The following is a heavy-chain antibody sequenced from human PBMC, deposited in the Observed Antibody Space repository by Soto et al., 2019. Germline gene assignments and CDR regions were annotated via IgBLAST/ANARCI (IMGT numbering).Heavy chain of an antibody. Sequence: QVQLVQSGAEVKKPGSSVKVSCKASGGTFSSYTISWVRQAPGQGLEWMGRIIPILGIANYAQKFQGRVTITADKSTSTAYLQLSSLRSEDTAVYDCARAIRGSYFDYWGQGTLVTVSS. CDR2: IIPILGIA. D-gene: IGHD3-10*01. J-gene: IGHJ4*02. CDR3: ARAIRGSYFDY. V-gene: IGHV1-69*02. CDR1: GGTFSSYT.